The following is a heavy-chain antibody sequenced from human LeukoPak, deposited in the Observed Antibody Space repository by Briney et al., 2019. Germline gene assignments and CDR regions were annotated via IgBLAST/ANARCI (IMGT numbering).Heavy chain of an antibody. J-gene: IGHJ4*02. CDR3: ARERAHYYDSSGYSDY. V-gene: IGHV3-74*01. D-gene: IGHD3-22*01. Sequence: GGSLRLSCAASGFTFSSYWMHWVRQASGKGLVWVSRINSDGSSTSYADSVKGRFTISRDNAKNTLYLQMNSLRAEDTAVYYCARERAHYYDSSGYSDYWGQGTLVTVSS. CDR1: GFTFSSYW. CDR2: INSDGSST.